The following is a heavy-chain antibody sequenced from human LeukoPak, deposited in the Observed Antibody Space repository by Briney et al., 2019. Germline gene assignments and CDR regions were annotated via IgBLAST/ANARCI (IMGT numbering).Heavy chain of an antibody. J-gene: IGHJ6*02. CDR2: IKQDGSET. V-gene: IGHV3-7*01. CDR3: TRDGMEV. Sequence: GGSLRLSCAASEFTFSSYWTIWVRQAPGKGLEWVANIKQDGSETYYVDSVKGRFTISRDNAKNSLYLQMNSLRAEDTAVYFCTRDGMEVWGQGTTVIVSS. CDR1: EFTFSSYW.